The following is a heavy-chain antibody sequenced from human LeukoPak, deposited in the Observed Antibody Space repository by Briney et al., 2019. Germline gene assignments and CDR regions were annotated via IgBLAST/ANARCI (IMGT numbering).Heavy chain of an antibody. D-gene: IGHD3-10*01. V-gene: IGHV4-30-4*01. CDR2: IYYSGST. Sequence: SETLSLTCTVSGGSISSGDYYWSWIRQPPGKGLEWIGYIYYSGSTYYNPSLKSRVTISVDTSKNQFSLKLSSVTAADTAVYYCARIRNYGSGTYIPFVDYWGQGTLVTVSS. CDR3: ARIRNYGSGTYIPFVDY. CDR1: GGSISSGDYY. J-gene: IGHJ4*02.